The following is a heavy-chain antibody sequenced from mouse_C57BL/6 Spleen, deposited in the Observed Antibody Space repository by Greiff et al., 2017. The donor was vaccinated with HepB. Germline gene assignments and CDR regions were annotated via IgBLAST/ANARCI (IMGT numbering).Heavy chain of an antibody. V-gene: IGHV1-61*01. D-gene: IGHD3-1*01. J-gene: IGHJ4*01. Sequence: VQLQQPGAELVRPGSSVKLSCKASGCTFTSYWMDWVKQRPGQGLEWIGNIYPSDSETHYNQKFKDKATLTVDKSSSTAYMQLSSLTSEDSAVYYCARSGDYYAMDYWGQGTSVTVSS. CDR1: GCTFTSYW. CDR2: IYPSDSET. CDR3: ARSGDYYAMDY.